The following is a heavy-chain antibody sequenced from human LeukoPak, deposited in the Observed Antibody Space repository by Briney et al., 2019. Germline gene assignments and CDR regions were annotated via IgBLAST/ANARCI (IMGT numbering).Heavy chain of an antibody. J-gene: IGHJ4*02. CDR3: AKGLTMIDY. Sequence: GGSLRLSCAASGFTFSSYAMTWVRQAPGKGLEWVSTIGGSGTYYADSVKGWFTISRDNSKNMLFLQMSSLRAEDTAVYYCAKGLTMIDYWGQGTLVTVSS. CDR1: GFTFSSYA. V-gene: IGHV3-23*01. D-gene: IGHD4/OR15-4a*01. CDR2: IGGSGT.